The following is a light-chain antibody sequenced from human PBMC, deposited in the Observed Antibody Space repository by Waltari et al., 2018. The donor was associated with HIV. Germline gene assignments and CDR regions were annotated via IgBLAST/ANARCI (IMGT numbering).Light chain of an antibody. CDR2: MRA. J-gene: IGLJ1*01. CDR1: VVDSGPEIY. Sequence: QSALAQPASVSGSPGQSITISCAGAVVDSGPEIYVSWYQQHPGLAPRPILYMRARRPSVVSARFSGSRSDMSATLTISGLQSDDEAHYYCSSYSTITSSYVFGTGTRVTVL. V-gene: IGLV2-23*01. CDR3: SSYSTITSSYV.